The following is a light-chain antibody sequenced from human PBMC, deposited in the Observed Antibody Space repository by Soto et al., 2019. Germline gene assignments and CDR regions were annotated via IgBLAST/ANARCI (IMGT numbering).Light chain of an antibody. Sequence: EIVMTQSPATLSVSPGERATLSCRASQSVGTNLAWYQQKPGQAPRLLIYAASTRAAGISPRFRGGGSGTDFTLSICSLQSEDFAVYYCQQYNDWPRTFGQGTKVGIK. CDR1: QSVGTN. V-gene: IGKV3-15*01. J-gene: IGKJ1*01. CDR3: QQYNDWPRT. CDR2: AAS.